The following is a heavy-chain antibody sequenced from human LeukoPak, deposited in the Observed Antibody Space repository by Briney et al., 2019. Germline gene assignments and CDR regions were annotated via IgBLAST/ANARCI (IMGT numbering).Heavy chain of an antibody. V-gene: IGHV4-39*07. CDR3: ARDKGGSDDY. J-gene: IGHJ4*02. CDR2: IYYSGST. CDR1: GDSISSGDYY. Sequence: SETLSLTCTVSGDSISSGDYYWSWIRQPAGKGPEWIGSIYYSGSTYYNPSLKSRVTISVDTSKNQFSLKLSSVTAADTAVYYCARDKGGSDDYWGQGTLVTVSS.